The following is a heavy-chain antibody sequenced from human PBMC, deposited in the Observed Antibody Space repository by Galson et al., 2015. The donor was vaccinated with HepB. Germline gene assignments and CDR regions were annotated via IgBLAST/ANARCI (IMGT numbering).Heavy chain of an antibody. Sequence: SLRLSCAASGFTFSSYWMSWVRQAPGKGLEWVANIKQDGSEKYYVDSVKGRFTISRDNAKNSLYLQMNSLRAEDTAVYYCARGRGPYRVGAFDIWGQGTMVTVSS. D-gene: IGHD2-2*01. V-gene: IGHV3-7*03. J-gene: IGHJ3*02. CDR1: GFTFSSYW. CDR2: IKQDGSEK. CDR3: ARGRGPYRVGAFDI.